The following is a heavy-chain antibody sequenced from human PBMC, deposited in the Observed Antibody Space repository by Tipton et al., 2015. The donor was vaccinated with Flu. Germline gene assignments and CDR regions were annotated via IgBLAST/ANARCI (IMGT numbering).Heavy chain of an antibody. V-gene: IGHV3-23*01. D-gene: IGHD2-21*01. J-gene: IGHJ4*02. CDR2: ISGGGANT. CDR3: ARCPGVGDCNYYFDY. CDR1: GFTFNNYG. Sequence: SLRLSCAASGFTFNNYGMTWVRQAPGKGLEWVSGISGGGANTYYADSVKGRFTISRDNSKNTLYLQMNSLRAEDTAVYYCARCPGVGDCNYYFDYWGQGTLVTVSS.